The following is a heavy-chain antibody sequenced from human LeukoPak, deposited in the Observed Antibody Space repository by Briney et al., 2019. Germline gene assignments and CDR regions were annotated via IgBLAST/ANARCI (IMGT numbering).Heavy chain of an antibody. CDR3: ARTTGSSWNNWFDP. CDR2: MNPNSGNT. Sequence: GASVNVSCKASGYTFTSYDINWVRQATGQGLEWMGWMNPNSGNTGYAQKFQGRVTMTRNTSISTAYMELSSLRSEDTAVYYCARTTGSSWNNWFDPWGQGTLVTVSS. V-gene: IGHV1-8*01. D-gene: IGHD6-13*01. J-gene: IGHJ5*02. CDR1: GYTFTSYD.